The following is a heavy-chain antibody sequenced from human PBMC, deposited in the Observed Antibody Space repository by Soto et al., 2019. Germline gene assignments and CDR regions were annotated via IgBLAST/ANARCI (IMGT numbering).Heavy chain of an antibody. D-gene: IGHD2-2*01. V-gene: IGHV1-69*12. CDR3: ARGVTRNQLLRAWFDP. CDR2: IIPIFGTA. CDR1: GGTFSSYA. J-gene: IGHJ5*02. Sequence: QVQLVQSGAEVKKPGSSVKVSCKASGGTFSSYAISWVRQAPGQGLEWMGGIIPIFGTANYAQKFQGRVTITADESTSTAYMELSILRSEDTAVYYCARGVTRNQLLRAWFDPWGQGTLVTVFS.